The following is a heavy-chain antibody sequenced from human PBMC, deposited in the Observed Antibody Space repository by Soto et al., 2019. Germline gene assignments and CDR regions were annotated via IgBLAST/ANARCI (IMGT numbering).Heavy chain of an antibody. D-gene: IGHD4-17*01. CDR2: IITLFGTA. J-gene: IGHJ4*02. V-gene: IGHV1-69*01. Sequence: VQLMQSGAEVKQPGSSVKGSCKASGCTFSSHSINWVRQAPGQGLEWMGGIITLFGTANYAQNFQGRVTITADQSTSTAYMELNSLRSDDTAVYYCAREVGYGDFSAALLDWGQGTLVTVAS. CDR1: GCTFSSHS. CDR3: AREVGYGDFSAALLD.